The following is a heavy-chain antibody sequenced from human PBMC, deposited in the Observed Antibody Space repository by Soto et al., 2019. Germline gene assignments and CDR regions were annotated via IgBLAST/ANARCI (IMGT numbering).Heavy chain of an antibody. V-gene: IGHV3-66*01. CDR3: ARGRGSTGYLGREHYFDY. CDR2: IDIGGNT. Sequence: EVQVVESGGGLVQPGGSLRLSCAASGFSVTNNYMNWVRQAPGKGLEWVSIIDIGGNTYYADSVKDRFTISRDNSTIPLYLHMDSMRAEDTAVYYCARGRGSTGYLGREHYFDYWGQGPLVTVSP. J-gene: IGHJ4*02. D-gene: IGHD2-2*01. CDR1: GFSVTNNY.